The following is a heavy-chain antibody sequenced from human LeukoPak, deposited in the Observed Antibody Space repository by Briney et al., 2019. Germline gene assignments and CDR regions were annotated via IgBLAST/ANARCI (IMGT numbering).Heavy chain of an antibody. CDR2: IKSKTDGGTT. V-gene: IGHV3-15*01. CDR3: TTHTCSGGSCKFIGYYYYMDV. J-gene: IGHJ6*03. D-gene: IGHD2-15*01. Sequence: PGGSLRLSCAASGFTFSNAWMSWVRQAPGRGLEWVGRIKSKTDGGTTDYAAHVKGRFTISRDDSKNTLYLQMNSLKTEDTAVYYCTTHTCSGGSCKFIGYYYYMDVWGKGTTVTISS. CDR1: GFTFSNAW.